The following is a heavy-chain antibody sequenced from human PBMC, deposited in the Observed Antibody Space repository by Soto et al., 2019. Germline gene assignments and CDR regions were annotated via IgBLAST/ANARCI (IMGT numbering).Heavy chain of an antibody. J-gene: IGHJ4*02. CDR3: AIATTTIDY. CDR1: GYSFTSYL. Sequence: RGESLKISFKGSGYSFTSYLIGWVRQMTGKGLEWMGIIYPGDSDTRYSPSFQGQVTISADKSISTAYLQWSSLKASDTAMYYCAIATTTIDYWGQGNLVTVSS. V-gene: IGHV5-51*01. CDR2: IYPGDSDT. D-gene: IGHD4-17*01.